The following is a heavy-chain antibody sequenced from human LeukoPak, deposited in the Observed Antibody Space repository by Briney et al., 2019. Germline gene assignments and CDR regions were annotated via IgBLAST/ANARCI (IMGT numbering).Heavy chain of an antibody. CDR2: IYYSGST. V-gene: IGHV4-39*02. D-gene: IGHD3-3*01. Sequence: PSETLSLTCTVSGDSISSNSYYWGWIRQPPGKGLEWIGSIYYSGSTYYNPSLKSRVTISVDTSKNQFSLKLNSVTAADTAVYYCARGGVALGHWFDPWGQGTLVTVSS. CDR1: GDSISSNSYY. J-gene: IGHJ5*02. CDR3: ARGGVALGHWFDP.